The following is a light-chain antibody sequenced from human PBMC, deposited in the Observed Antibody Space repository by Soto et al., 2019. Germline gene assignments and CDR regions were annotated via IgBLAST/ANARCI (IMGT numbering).Light chain of an antibody. Sequence: ENVFTQSPVTPSLSPGERAPPSCRASQSVSSYLAWYQHKPGQAPRLLIYDASNRATGIPARFSGSGSGTDFTLTIDNLETEDFAIYYGQQRSSWPPITFGQGTRLEIK. V-gene: IGKV3-11*01. CDR2: DAS. J-gene: IGKJ5*01. CDR1: QSVSSY. CDR3: QQRSSWPPIT.